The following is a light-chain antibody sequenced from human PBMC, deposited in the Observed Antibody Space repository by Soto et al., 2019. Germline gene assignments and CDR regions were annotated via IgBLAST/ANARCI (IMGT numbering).Light chain of an antibody. CDR1: QGIVNY. J-gene: IGKJ3*01. Sequence: DIQMTQSPSSLSASVGDRVTITCRASQGIVNYLAWYQHKPGKVPKLLIYGASTLQSGVPSRFSGGGSGTEFTLTISSQQPEDVATYYCQKYNSALFTFGPGTKVDIK. CDR2: GAS. CDR3: QKYNSALFT. V-gene: IGKV1-27*01.